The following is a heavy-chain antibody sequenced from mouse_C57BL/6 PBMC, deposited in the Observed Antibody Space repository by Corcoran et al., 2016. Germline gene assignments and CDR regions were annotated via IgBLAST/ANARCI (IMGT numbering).Heavy chain of an antibody. CDR1: GYTFTDYY. D-gene: IGHD2-4*01. CDR3: AYDYDAWFVY. J-gene: IGHJ3*01. Sequence: EVQLQQSGSELVKPGASVKISCKASGYTFTDYYMNWVKQSHGKSLEWIGDINPNNGGTSYNQKFKGKATLTVDKSSSTAYMELRSLTSDDSAVYYCAYDYDAWFVYWGQGTLVTVSA. CDR2: INPNNGGT. V-gene: IGHV1-26*01.